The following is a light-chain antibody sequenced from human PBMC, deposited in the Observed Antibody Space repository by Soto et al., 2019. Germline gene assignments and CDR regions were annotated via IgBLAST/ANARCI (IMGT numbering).Light chain of an antibody. CDR2: AAS. Sequence: DIQLTQSPSVLSASVGDRVTITCRASQGINSYLAWYQQKPGKVPKLLIFAASTLHGGVPSRFSGSGSRTEFTLTISSLQPEDFATYYCQQLNSYPRTFGQGTKVEIK. CDR1: QGINSY. CDR3: QQLNSYPRT. J-gene: IGKJ1*01. V-gene: IGKV1-9*01.